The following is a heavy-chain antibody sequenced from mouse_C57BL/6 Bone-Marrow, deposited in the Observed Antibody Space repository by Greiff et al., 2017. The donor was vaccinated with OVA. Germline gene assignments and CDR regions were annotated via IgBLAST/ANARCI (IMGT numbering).Heavy chain of an antibody. CDR3: AREEGLRLYFDY. Sequence: EVKLMEPGGGLVKPGGSLKLSCAASGFTFSSYAMSWVRQTPEKRLEWVATISDGGSYTYYPDNVKGRFTISRDNAKNNLYLQMSHLKSEDTAMYYCAREEGLRLYFDYWGQGTTLTVSS. D-gene: IGHD2-4*01. CDR1: GFTFSSYA. J-gene: IGHJ2*01. CDR2: ISDGGSYT. V-gene: IGHV5-4*01.